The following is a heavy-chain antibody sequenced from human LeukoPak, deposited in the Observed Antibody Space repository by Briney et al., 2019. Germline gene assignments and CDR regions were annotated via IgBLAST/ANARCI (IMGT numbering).Heavy chain of an antibody. Sequence: PGRSLRLSCAASGFTFSSYWMSWVRQAPGKGLEWVANIKQDGSEKYYVDSVKGRFTISRDNAKNSLYLQMNSLRAEDTAVYYCARDHTIAAADYWGQGTLVTVSS. J-gene: IGHJ4*02. V-gene: IGHV3-7*03. D-gene: IGHD6-13*01. CDR3: ARDHTIAAADY. CDR1: GFTFSSYW. CDR2: IKQDGSEK.